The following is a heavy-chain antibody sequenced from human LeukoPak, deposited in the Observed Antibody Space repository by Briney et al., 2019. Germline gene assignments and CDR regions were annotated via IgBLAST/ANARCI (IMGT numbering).Heavy chain of an antibody. D-gene: IGHD3-10*01. CDR1: GFTFSSYA. CDR3: ASLYGSGSYSTPDYFDY. CDR2: ISYDGSNK. V-gene: IGHV3-30*04. J-gene: IGHJ4*02. Sequence: PGGSLRLSCAASGFTFSSYAMHWVRQAPGKGLEWVAVISYDGSNKYYADSVKGRFTSSRDNSKNTLYLQMNSLRAEDTAVYYCASLYGSGSYSTPDYFDYWGQGTLVTVSS.